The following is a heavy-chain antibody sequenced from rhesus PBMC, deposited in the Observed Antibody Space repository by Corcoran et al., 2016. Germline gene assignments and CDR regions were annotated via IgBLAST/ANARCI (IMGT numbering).Heavy chain of an antibody. J-gene: IGHJ4*01. CDR1: GGSISDSYR. CDR3: ARNSYGAAGH. Sequence: QVQLQESGPGVVKPSETLSLTCAVSGGSISDSYRWSWIRQPPRKGLELIGYFLDSSTSTNYTPSLNSRVTISKDTSKNKFSLKLSSVTAADTAVYYCARNSYGAAGHWGQGVLVTVSS. D-gene: IGHD6S26*01. CDR2: FLDSSTST. V-gene: IGHV4S10*01.